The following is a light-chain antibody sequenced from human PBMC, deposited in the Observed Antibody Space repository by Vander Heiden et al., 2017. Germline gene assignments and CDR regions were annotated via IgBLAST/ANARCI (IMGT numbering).Light chain of an antibody. J-gene: IGKJ1*01. CDR3: MQAIQIPRT. V-gene: IGKV2-28*01. CDR1: QSLLNSNVYNY. Sequence: DIVMTQFPLSLPVTPGEPASISCRSSQSLLNSNVYNYVDWYLQKPGQSPQLLIYLGSNRASGVPDRFSGSGSGTDFTLKISRVEAEDVGVYYCMQAIQIPRTFGQGTKVQIK. CDR2: LGS.